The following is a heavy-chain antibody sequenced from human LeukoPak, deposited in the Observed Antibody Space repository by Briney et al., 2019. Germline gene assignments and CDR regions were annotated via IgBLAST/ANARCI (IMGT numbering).Heavy chain of an antibody. CDR3: ARERNYDFWSGYPSNWFDP. J-gene: IGHJ5*02. D-gene: IGHD3-3*01. Sequence: GGSLRLSCAASGFTFSSYWMSWVRQAPGKGLEWVANIKQDGSEKYYVDSVKGRFTISRDNAKNSLYLQMNSLRAEDTAVYYCARERNYDFWSGYPSNWFDPWGQGTLVTVSS. CDR1: GFTFSSYW. V-gene: IGHV3-7*01. CDR2: IKQDGSEK.